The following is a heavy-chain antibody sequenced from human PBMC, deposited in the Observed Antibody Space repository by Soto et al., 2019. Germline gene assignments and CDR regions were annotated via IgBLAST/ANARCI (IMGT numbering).Heavy chain of an antibody. CDR2: INHSGST. Sequence: SETLSLTCAVYGGSFSGYYWSWIRQPPGKGLEWIGEINHSGSTNYNPSLKSRVTISVDTSKNQFSLKLSSVTAADTAVYYCARGRRPPGPTTIFGVVILFDPWGQGTLVTVSS. V-gene: IGHV4-34*01. CDR1: GGSFSGYY. J-gene: IGHJ5*02. CDR3: ARGRRPPGPTTIFGVVILFDP. D-gene: IGHD3-3*01.